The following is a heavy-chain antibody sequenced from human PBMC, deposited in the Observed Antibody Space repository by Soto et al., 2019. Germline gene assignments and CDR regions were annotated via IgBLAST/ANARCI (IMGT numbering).Heavy chain of an antibody. CDR3: ASLPSSGYDYVIWFDP. D-gene: IGHD5-12*01. CDR2: INHSGST. CDR1: GGSFSGYY. Sequence: SETLSLTCAVYGGSFSGYYWSWIRQPPGKGLEWIGEINHSGSTNYNPSLKSRVTISVDTSKNQFSLKLSSVTAADTAVYYCASLPSSGYDYVIWFDPWGQGTLVTVSS. V-gene: IGHV4-34*01. J-gene: IGHJ5*02.